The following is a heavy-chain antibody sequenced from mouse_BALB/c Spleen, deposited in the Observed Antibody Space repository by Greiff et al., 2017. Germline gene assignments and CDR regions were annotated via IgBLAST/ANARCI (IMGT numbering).Heavy chain of an antibody. CDR3: ARAYGSSAWFAY. J-gene: IGHJ3*01. CDR2: ISYSGST. CDR1: GYSITSDYA. D-gene: IGHD1-1*01. V-gene: IGHV3-2*02. Sequence: EVQLQQSGPGLVKPSQSLSLTCTVTGYSITSDYAWNWIRQFPGNKLEWMGYISYSGSTSYNPSLKSRISITRDTSKNQFFLQWNSVTTEDTATYYCARAYGSSAWFAYWGQGTLVTVSA.